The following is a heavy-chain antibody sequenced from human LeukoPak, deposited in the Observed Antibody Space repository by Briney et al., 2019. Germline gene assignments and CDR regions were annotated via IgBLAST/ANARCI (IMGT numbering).Heavy chain of an antibody. Sequence: ASVKVSCKASGYTFTTYGISWVRQAPGQGLEWMGWISTYNGNTNYAQKLQGRVTMTTDTSTSTAYMELRSLRSDDTAVYYCARDGVVVVAATYYYAMDVWGQGTTVTVSS. V-gene: IGHV1-18*01. J-gene: IGHJ6*02. CDR3: ARDGVVVVAATYYYAMDV. CDR1: GYTFTTYG. CDR2: ISTYNGNT. D-gene: IGHD2-15*01.